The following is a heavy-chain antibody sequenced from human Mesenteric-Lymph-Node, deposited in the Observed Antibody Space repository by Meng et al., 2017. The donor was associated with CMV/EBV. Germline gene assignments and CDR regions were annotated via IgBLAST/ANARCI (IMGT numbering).Heavy chain of an antibody. J-gene: IGHJ4*02. D-gene: IGHD1-7*01. V-gene: IGHV3-30*02. CDR2: IRNDGNYK. CDR1: GFTFSSYG. Sequence: GESLKISCAASGFTFSSYGMHWVRQAPGKGLEWVAFIRNDGNYKYYADSVKGRFTISRDNSKNTLYLQMSSLRAEDTAVYYCARGKYNWNYLFDYWGQGTLVTVSS. CDR3: ARGKYNWNYLFDY.